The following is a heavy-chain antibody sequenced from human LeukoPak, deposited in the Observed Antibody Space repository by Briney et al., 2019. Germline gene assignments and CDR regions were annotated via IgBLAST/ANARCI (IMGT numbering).Heavy chain of an antibody. V-gene: IGHV3-30*04. CDR1: GFTFSRYV. CDR3: AKGGRHRTYYYDSSGLYFQH. D-gene: IGHD3-22*01. CDR2: ISYDGDNK. J-gene: IGHJ1*01. Sequence: PGGSLRLSCIGSGFTFSRYVIIWVHQAPGNGLQWMSTISYDGDNKYYVESVKGLFTISRDNSKNTLYLQMNSLRAEDTAVYYCAKGGRHRTYYYDSSGLYFQHWGQGTLVTVSS.